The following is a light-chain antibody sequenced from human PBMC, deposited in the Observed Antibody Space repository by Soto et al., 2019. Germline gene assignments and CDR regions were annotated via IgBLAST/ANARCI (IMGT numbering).Light chain of an antibody. J-gene: IGLJ1*01. CDR3: GSYSSTTTREV. CDR1: RSDVGGYDF. Sequence: QSALAQPASVSGSPGQSITSSCTGARSDVGGYDFVSWYQHHPGTPPKLIIYEVTHRPSGVSHRFSGSKSASTASLTISGLQVEDEADYFCGSYSSTTTREVFGTGTKVTVL. V-gene: IGLV2-14*01. CDR2: EVT.